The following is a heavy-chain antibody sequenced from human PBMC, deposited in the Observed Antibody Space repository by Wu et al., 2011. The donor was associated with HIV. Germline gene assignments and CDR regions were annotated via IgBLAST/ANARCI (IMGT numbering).Heavy chain of an antibody. Sequence: TGYYMHWVRQALDKGLSGWDGSTLTVVXKLCXEVQGRVTMTRDTSISTAYMELSSLTSDDTAVYYCARDLGAGYTIKWGIDYWGQGTLVTVSS. D-gene: IGHD3-16*01. J-gene: IGHJ4*02. CDR1: TGYY. CDR2: STLTVVX. V-gene: IGHV1-2*02. CDR3: ARDLGAGYTIKWGIDY.